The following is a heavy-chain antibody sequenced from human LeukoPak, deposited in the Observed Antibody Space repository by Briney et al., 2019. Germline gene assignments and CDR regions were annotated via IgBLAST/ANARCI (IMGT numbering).Heavy chain of an antibody. Sequence: ASVTVSCKASGYTFTDYYIHSVRQAPGQGLEWMGWIEPNSGGTKYAQKFQGRVTLTRDTSISSAHMELSSLRSDDTAVYCCARGSPSRERQPFHFWGQGTMVTVSS. J-gene: IGHJ3*01. D-gene: IGHD5-18*01. CDR2: IEPNSGGT. CDR3: ARGSPSRERQPFHF. CDR1: GYTFTDYY. V-gene: IGHV1-2*02.